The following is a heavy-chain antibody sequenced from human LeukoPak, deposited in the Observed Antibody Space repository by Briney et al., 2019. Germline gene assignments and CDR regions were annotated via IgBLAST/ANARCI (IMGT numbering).Heavy chain of an antibody. J-gene: IGHJ6*03. CDR2: ISSSGSTI. Sequence: GGSLRLSCAASGFTFSSYEMNWVRQAPGKGLEWVSYISSSGSTIYYADPVKGRFTISRDNAKNSLYLQMNSLRPEDTAVYYCARDPYSGSYGDYYYYYMDVWGKGTTVTISS. D-gene: IGHD1-26*01. V-gene: IGHV3-48*03. CDR1: GFTFSSYE. CDR3: ARDPYSGSYGDYYYYYMDV.